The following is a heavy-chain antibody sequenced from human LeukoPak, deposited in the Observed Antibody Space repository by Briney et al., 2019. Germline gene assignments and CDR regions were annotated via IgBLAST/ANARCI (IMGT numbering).Heavy chain of an antibody. J-gene: IGHJ4*02. CDR2: TYYRSKWYN. CDR3: ARAFFVGAAGTFDY. Sequence: QTLSLTCAISGASVSSNSAAWNWIRQSPSRGLEWLGRTYYRSKWYNDYAVSVKSRITINPDTSKNQFSLQLNSVTPEDTAVYYCARAFFVGAAGTFDYWDQGTLVTVSS. CDR1: GASVSSNSAA. V-gene: IGHV6-1*01. D-gene: IGHD6-13*01.